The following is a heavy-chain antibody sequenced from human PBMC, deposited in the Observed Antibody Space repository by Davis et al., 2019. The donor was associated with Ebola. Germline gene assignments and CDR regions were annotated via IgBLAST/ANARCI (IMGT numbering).Heavy chain of an antibody. D-gene: IGHD2-21*02. J-gene: IGHJ6*02. CDR1: GGSFSGYY. V-gene: IGHV4-34*01. Sequence: PSETLSLTCAVYGGSFSGYYWSWIRQPPGKGLEWIGEINHSGSTNYNPSLKSRVTISVDTSKNQFSLKLSSVTAADTAVYYCARGIADCGGDCYPFGMDVWGQGTTVTVSS. CDR3: ARGIADCGGDCYPFGMDV. CDR2: INHSGST.